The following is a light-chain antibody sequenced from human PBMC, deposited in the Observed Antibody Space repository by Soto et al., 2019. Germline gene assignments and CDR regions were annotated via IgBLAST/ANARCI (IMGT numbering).Light chain of an antibody. Sequence: EIVLTQSPGTLSVSPGERATLSCRASQSVTSNYLAWYQQRSGQAPRLLIFGASTRATGIPDRFSGSGSGTDFSLTVSRLEPDDFAVYFCQQYGTSPAFGGGTKVEIK. CDR1: QSVTSNY. J-gene: IGKJ4*01. CDR2: GAS. V-gene: IGKV3-20*01. CDR3: QQYGTSPA.